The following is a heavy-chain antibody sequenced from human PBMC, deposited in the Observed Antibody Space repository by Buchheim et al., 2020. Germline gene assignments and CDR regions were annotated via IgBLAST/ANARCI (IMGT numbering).Heavy chain of an antibody. V-gene: IGHV3-11*05. CDR1: GFTFSDYY. CDR3: ARDLRYCSSTSCYNLRQFDY. CDR2: ISSSSSYT. J-gene: IGHJ4*02. D-gene: IGHD2-2*02. Sequence: QVQLVESGGGLVKPGGSLRLSCAASGFTFSDYYMSWIRQAPGKGLEWVSYISSSSSYTNYADSVKGRFTISRDNAKNSRYLQMNSLRAEDTAVYYCARDLRYCSSTSCYNLRQFDYWGQGTL.